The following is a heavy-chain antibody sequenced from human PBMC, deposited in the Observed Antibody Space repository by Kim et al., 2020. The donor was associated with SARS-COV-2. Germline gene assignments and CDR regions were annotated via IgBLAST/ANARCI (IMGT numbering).Heavy chain of an antibody. CDR3: ARVLAYCGGDCLIGTPNYYGMDV. CDR1: GYTFTSYY. V-gene: IGHV1-46*01. Sequence: ASVKVSCKASGYTFTSYYMHWVRPAPGQGLEWMGIINPSGGSTSYAQKFQGRVTMTRDTSTSTVYMELSSLRSEDTAVYYCARVLAYCGGDCLIGTPNYYGMDVWGQGTTVTVSS. CDR2: INPSGGST. J-gene: IGHJ6*02. D-gene: IGHD2-21*02.